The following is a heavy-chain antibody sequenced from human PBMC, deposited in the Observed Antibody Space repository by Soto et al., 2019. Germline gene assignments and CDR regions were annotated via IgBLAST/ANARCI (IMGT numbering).Heavy chain of an antibody. J-gene: IGHJ5*02. CDR3: ATRITVFGLLIPPFDP. Sequence: XTLSLPCAVYGGSFNGYYWNWIRQPPGKGLEWIGEINHTGGTHYNPSLKSRVTMSVDTSKNKFSLRLSSVTAAETAIYYCATRITVFGLLIPPFDPWGQGTQGTVS. D-gene: IGHD3-3*01. V-gene: IGHV4-34*01. CDR2: INHTGGT. CDR1: GGSFNGYY.